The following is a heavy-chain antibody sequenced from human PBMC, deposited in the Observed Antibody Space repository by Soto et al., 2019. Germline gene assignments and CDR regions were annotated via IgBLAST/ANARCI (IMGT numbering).Heavy chain of an antibody. CDR1: GYSFTSYW. V-gene: IGHV5-51*01. Sequence: PGESLKISCKGSGYSFTSYWIGWVRQMPGKGLEWMGIIYPGDSDTRYSPSFQGQVTISADKSISTAYLQWSSLKASDTAMYYCARPPHIAALTWYFDLWGRGTLVTVSS. CDR3: ARPPHIAALTWYFDL. J-gene: IGHJ2*01. CDR2: IYPGDSDT. D-gene: IGHD6-6*01.